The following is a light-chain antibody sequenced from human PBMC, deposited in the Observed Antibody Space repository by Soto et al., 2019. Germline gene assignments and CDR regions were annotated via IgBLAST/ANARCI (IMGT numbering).Light chain of an antibody. CDR1: QSVGSY. Sequence: EIVLTQSPATLSLSPGERATLSCRASQSVGSYLAWYQQKPGQPPRLLIYDASNRATGIPARFSDSGSGTDFTLTISSLETEDFAVYYCQQRSNWPPITFGQGTRLEIK. V-gene: IGKV3-11*01. J-gene: IGKJ5*01. CDR2: DAS. CDR3: QQRSNWPPIT.